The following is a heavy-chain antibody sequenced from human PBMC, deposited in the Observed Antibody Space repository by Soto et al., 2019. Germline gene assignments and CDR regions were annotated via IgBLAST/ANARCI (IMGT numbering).Heavy chain of an antibody. CDR2: ISAYNGNT. CDR1: GYTFTSYG. D-gene: IGHD6-19*01. J-gene: IGHJ6*02. CDR3: ARYRGIAVAGGRFYYGMDV. V-gene: IGHV1-18*01. Sequence: QVQLVQSGAEVKKPGASVKVSCKASGYTFTSYGISWVRQAPGQGLEWMGWISAYNGNTNYAQKLQGRVTMTTDTSTSTAYMELRSLRSDDTAVYYCARYRGIAVAGGRFYYGMDVWGQGTTVTVSS.